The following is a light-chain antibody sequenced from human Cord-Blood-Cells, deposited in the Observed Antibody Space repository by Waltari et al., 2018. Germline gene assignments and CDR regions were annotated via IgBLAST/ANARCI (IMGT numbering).Light chain of an antibody. CDR2: GAS. CDR3: QQYNNWART. Sequence: VMTQSPATLSVSPGERAALSCRASQSVSSNVARYQQKPGQAPRLLIYGASTRATDIPARFSGSGSGTEFTLTISSLQSEDFAVYYCQQYNNWARTFGQGTKVE. CDR1: QSVSSN. V-gene: IGKV3-15*01. J-gene: IGKJ1*01.